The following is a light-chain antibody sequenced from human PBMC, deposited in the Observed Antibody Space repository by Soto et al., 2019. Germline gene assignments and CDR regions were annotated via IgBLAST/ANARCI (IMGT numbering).Light chain of an antibody. V-gene: IGKV3-20*01. CDR3: QQYSSSRT. CDR1: QSVSSNY. Sequence: EIVLTQSPATLSLSPGERATLSCRASQSVSSNYLAWYQQKPGQAPRLLMYDASSRATGIPDRFSGSGSGTDFTLTIGRLEPEDFAVYYCQQYSSSRTFGQGTKVDIK. CDR2: DAS. J-gene: IGKJ1*01.